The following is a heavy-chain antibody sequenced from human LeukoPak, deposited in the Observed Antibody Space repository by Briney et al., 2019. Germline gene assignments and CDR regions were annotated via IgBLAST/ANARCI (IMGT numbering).Heavy chain of an antibody. J-gene: IGHJ4*02. CDR3: ARVDY. V-gene: IGHV3-66*01. CDR1: GFTFSSYS. Sequence: GGSLRLSCAASGFTFSSYSMNWVRQAPGKGLEWVSVIFSGGNTFYADSVKGRFTISRDNSKNTLYLQMNSLRAEDTAVYYCARVDYWGQGTLVTVSS. CDR2: IFSGGNT.